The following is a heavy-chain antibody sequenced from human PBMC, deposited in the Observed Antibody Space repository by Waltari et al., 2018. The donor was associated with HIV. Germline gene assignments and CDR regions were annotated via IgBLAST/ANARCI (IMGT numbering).Heavy chain of an antibody. CDR1: GYSISSGYY. D-gene: IGHD6-19*01. V-gene: IGHV4-38-2*01. J-gene: IGHJ6*02. CDR2: IYHSGSP. Sequence: QVQLQESGPGLVKPSETLSLTCAVSGYSISSGYYWGWIRQPPGKGLGWIGSIYHSGSPYYNPSLKSRVTRSVDKSKNHVSLKLSSVTAADTAVYYCASTFSSGWPAKGNYYYYGMDVWGQGTTVTVSS. CDR3: ASTFSSGWPAKGNYYYYGMDV.